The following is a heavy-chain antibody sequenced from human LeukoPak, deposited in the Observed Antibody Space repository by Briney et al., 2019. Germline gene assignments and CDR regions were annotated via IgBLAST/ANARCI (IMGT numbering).Heavy chain of an antibody. Sequence: PGGSLRLSCAASGFTFSSYSMNWVRQAPGKGLEWVSSISSSSSYIYYADSVKGRFTISRDNAKNSLYLQMNSLRSEDTAVYYCATNTPGGQYQLPDYYYYGMDVWGKGTTVTVSS. V-gene: IGHV3-21*04. CDR1: GFTFSSYS. J-gene: IGHJ6*04. CDR2: ISSSSSYI. D-gene: IGHD2-2*01. CDR3: ATNTPGGQYQLPDYYYYGMDV.